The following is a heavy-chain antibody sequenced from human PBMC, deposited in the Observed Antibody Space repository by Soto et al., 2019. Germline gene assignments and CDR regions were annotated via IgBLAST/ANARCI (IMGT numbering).Heavy chain of an antibody. CDR3: ARVFSVWGTYYYYYMDV. J-gene: IGHJ6*03. D-gene: IGHD3-16*01. Sequence: GGSLRLSCAASGFTFSNYAMSWVRQAPGKGLEWVSFISGCGYSTYYVDSVKGRFTLSSDNSKGSLYLQMSSLRSEDTAVYYCARVFSVWGTYYYYYMDVWGKGTTVTVSS. CDR2: ISGCGYST. V-gene: IGHV3-23*01. CDR1: GFTFSNYA.